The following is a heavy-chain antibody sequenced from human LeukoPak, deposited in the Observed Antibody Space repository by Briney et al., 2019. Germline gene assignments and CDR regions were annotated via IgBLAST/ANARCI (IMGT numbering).Heavy chain of an antibody. CDR1: GGSISSSSYY. CDR3: ARRAYYYDSSGYSSYDY. Sequence: SETLSLTCTVSGGSISSSSYYWGWNRQPPGKGLEWIGSIYYSGSTYYNPSLKSRVTISVDTSKNQFSLKLSSVTAADTAVYYCARRAYYYDSSGYSSYDYWGQGTLVTVSS. J-gene: IGHJ4*02. CDR2: IYYSGST. V-gene: IGHV4-39*01. D-gene: IGHD3-22*01.